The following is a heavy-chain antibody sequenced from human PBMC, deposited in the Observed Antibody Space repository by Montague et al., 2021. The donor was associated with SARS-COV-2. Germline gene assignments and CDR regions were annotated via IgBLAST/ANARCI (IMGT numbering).Heavy chain of an antibody. D-gene: IGHD3-16*01. J-gene: IGHJ5*02. CDR3: ARHRDNLGSLNWFAP. V-gene: IGHV4-59*08. Sequence: SETLSLTCTVSSGSISNYYWSWIRQPPGKGLEWIGYIYDSGSTNYNPSLKSRVTISVDTSKNQFSLKLSSVTVADTAVYFCARHRDNLGSLNWFAPWGQGTLVTVSS. CDR1: SGSISNYY. CDR2: IYDSGST.